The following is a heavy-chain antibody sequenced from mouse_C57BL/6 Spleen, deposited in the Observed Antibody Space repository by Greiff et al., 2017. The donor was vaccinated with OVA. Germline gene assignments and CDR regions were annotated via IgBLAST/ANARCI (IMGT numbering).Heavy chain of an antibody. Sequence: EVQLVESGGGLVQPKGSLKLSCAASGLSFNTYAMNWVRQAPGKGLEWVARIRSKSNNYATYYADSVKDRFTISRDDSESMLYLQMNNMKTEDTAMYYCVSPYDYDPFAFAYWGQGTLVTVSA. V-gene: IGHV10-1*01. CDR2: IRSKSNNYAT. CDR3: VSPYDYDPFAFAY. CDR1: GLSFNTYA. J-gene: IGHJ3*01. D-gene: IGHD2-4*01.